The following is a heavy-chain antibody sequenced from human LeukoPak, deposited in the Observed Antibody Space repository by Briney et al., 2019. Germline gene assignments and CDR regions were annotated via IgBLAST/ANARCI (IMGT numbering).Heavy chain of an antibody. D-gene: IGHD2-15*01. CDR1: GFTFSSYT. V-gene: IGHV3-30-3*01. CDR3: ARELQYYFDY. J-gene: IGHJ4*02. Sequence: GRSLRLSCAASGFTFSSYTMHWVRQAPGKGLEWVAVISYDGSNKYYTDSVKSRFTISRDNSKDTLYLQMNSLRGEDTAVFYCARELQYYFDYWGQGTLVTVSS. CDR2: ISYDGSNK.